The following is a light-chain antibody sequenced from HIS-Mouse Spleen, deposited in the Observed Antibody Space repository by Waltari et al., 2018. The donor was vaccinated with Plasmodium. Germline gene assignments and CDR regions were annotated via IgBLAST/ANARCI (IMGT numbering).Light chain of an antibody. Sequence: QSVLTQPPSVSGAPGQGVPISCTGSSPHIGAGYAVTGYQQLPGPAPKLPIYGNSNRPSGVPDRFSGSKSGTSASLAITGLQAEDEADYYCQSYDSSLSGSVFGGGTKLTVL. CDR2: GNS. V-gene: IGLV1-40*01. CDR3: QSYDSSLSGSV. J-gene: IGLJ2*01. CDR1: SPHIGAGYA.